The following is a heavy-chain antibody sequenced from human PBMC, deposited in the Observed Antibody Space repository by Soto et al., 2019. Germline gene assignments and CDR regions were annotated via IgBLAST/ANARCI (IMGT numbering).Heavy chain of an antibody. CDR3: ARVSPPYYDFDY. D-gene: IGHD3-22*01. J-gene: IGHJ4*02. Sequence: SETLSLTCTVSGGSISSYYWSWIRQPPGKGLEWIGYIYYSGSTNYNPSLKSRVTISVDTSKNQFSLKLSSVTAADTAVYYCARVSPPYYDFDYWGQGTLVTVSS. CDR2: IYYSGST. V-gene: IGHV4-59*01. CDR1: GGSISSYY.